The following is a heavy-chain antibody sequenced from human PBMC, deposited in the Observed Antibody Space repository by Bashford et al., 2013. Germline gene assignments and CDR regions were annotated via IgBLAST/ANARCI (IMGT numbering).Heavy chain of an antibody. V-gene: IGHV3-33*01. CDR1: GFTFSSYG. CDR2: IWYDGSNK. J-gene: IGHJ4*02. Sequence: GGSLRLSCAASGFTFSSYGMHWVRQAPGKGLEWVAVIWYDGSNKYYADSVKGRFTISRDNSKNTLYLQMNSLRAEDTAVYYCARAYSDTQLFDYWGQGTLVTVSS. D-gene: IGHD3-3*01. CDR3: ARAYSDTQLFDY.